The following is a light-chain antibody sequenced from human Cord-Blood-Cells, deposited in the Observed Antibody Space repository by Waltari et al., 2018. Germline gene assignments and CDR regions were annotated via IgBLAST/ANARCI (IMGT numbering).Light chain of an antibody. CDR2: EDN. J-gene: IGLJ2*01. CDR1: SGRIASNS. Sequence: NFMLTQPHSVSESPGKTVTIPFTRSSGRIASNSFQWYQQRPGSSPTTVIYEDNQRPSGVPDRFSGSIDSSSNSASLTISGLKTEDEADYYCQSYDSSNHVVFGGGTKLTVL. CDR3: QSYDSSNHVV. V-gene: IGLV6-57*01.